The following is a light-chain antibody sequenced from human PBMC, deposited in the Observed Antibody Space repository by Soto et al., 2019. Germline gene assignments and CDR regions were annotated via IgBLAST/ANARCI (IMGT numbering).Light chain of an antibody. CDR2: EVT. CDR1: SSDVGGYNY. J-gene: IGLJ2*01. CDR3: SSYGGSNNLL. V-gene: IGLV2-8*01. Sequence: QSALTQPPSASGSPGQSVTISCTGTSSDVGGYNYVSWYQQHPGKAPKLMIYEVTKRPSGVPDRFSGSKSGNTASLTVSGLLAEDEADYYCSSYGGSNNLLFGGGTKVTVL.